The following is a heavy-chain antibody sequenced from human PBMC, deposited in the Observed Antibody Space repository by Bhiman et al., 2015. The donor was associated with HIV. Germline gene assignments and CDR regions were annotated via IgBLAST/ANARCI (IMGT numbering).Heavy chain of an antibody. CDR2: ISWNSGRI. D-gene: IGHD3-22*01. J-gene: IGHJ3*02. V-gene: IGHV3-9*01. Sequence: EVQLVESGGGLVQPGRSLRLSCAASGFTFDDYAMHWVRQAPGKGLEWVSGISWNSGRIGYADSVKGRFTISRDDAKDSLFLQMNSLRTEDTALYYCAKELADLYYYDGSGSILGDAFDIWGRRDNGHRLF. CDR3: AKELADLYYYDGSGSILGDAFDI. CDR1: GFTFDDYA.